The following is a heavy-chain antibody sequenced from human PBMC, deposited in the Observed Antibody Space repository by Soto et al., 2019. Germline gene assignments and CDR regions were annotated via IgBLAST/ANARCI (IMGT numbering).Heavy chain of an antibody. Sequence: PGWSLRLSCAPSGFTFSSYSMNWVRQAPGKGLEWVSSISSSSSYIYYADSVKGRFTISRDNAKNSLYLQMNSLRAGDTAVYYCARDILWSGGSCYVAFDIWGQGTMGTVSS. V-gene: IGHV3-21*01. D-gene: IGHD2-15*01. CDR3: ARDILWSGGSCYVAFDI. CDR2: ISSSSSYI. J-gene: IGHJ3*02. CDR1: GFTFSSYS.